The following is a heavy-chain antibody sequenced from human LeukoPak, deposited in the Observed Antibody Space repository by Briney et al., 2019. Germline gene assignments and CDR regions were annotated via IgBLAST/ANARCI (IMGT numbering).Heavy chain of an antibody. J-gene: IGHJ4*02. V-gene: IGHV7-4-1*02. Sequence: ASVKVSCKGSGYTLSNHAFSWVRQAPGQGLEWMGWIDTNTGNPTYAQGFIGRFVFSLDTSVTTAYLQISSLKAEDTAVYYCARGYDTTGYFSYWGQGTLVAVSS. CDR2: IDTNTGNP. CDR1: GYTLSNHA. D-gene: IGHD3-22*01. CDR3: ARGYDTTGYFSY.